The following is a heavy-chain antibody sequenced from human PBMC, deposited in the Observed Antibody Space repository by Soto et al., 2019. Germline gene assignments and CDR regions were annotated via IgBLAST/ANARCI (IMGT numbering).Heavy chain of an antibody. CDR2: VTGSGGQI. Sequence: GGSLRLSCAASGFTISTYAMTWVRQAPGKGLECVSGVTGSGGQIHYADSVKGRFTISKDNSKNTLYLQMSSLREEDTALYYCATDAFYNDGYWRMVPLGPGTLVTVSS. CDR1: GFTISTYA. J-gene: IGHJ5*02. CDR3: ATDAFYNDGYWRMVP. V-gene: IGHV3-23*01. D-gene: IGHD2-8*01.